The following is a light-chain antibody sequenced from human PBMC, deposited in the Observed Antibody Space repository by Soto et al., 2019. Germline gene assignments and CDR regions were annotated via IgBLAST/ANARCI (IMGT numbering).Light chain of an antibody. J-gene: IGKJ1*01. CDR1: QSVSSNY. V-gene: IGKV3-20*01. Sequence: ERVLTQSPGTLSLSPGERATLSCRASQSVSSNYLAWYQQKPGQAPRLLIYGASTRATGIPDRFSGSGSETDFTFTIIGLEPEDSAVYFCQQYGSSPTWTFGQGTKVEIK. CDR3: QQYGSSPTWT. CDR2: GAS.